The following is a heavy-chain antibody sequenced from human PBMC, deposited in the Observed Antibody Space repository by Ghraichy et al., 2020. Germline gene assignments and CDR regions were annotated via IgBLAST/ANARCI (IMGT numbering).Heavy chain of an antibody. Sequence: SETLSLTCTVSNGSIISYYWSWIRQPPGKGLEWIGNIHYSGSTNYNPALESRVTISVDTSKNQFSLKLTSVTAADTAVYYCSNVRSGPNDFWSQGTLVTVSS. CDR2: IHYSGST. CDR3: SNVRSGPNDF. V-gene: IGHV4-59*01. D-gene: IGHD1-26*01. J-gene: IGHJ4*02. CDR1: NGSIISYY.